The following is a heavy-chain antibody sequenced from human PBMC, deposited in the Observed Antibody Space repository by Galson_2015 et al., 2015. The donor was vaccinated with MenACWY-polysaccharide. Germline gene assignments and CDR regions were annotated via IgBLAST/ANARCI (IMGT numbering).Heavy chain of an antibody. CDR1: GGSISSSSYY. D-gene: IGHD6-13*01. V-gene: IGHV4-39*07. CDR3: GRVAGPPAVAVIGTAGRSFDH. CDR2: IDDSGRT. J-gene: IGHJ4*02. Sequence: SETLSLTCSVSGGSISSSSYYWGWIRQPPGKGLEWIGNIDDSGRTYYNPSLRSRVTISTDTSRNQFSLKLSSVTAADTAFYYCGRVAGPPAVAVIGTAGRSFDHWGQGTLVTVSS.